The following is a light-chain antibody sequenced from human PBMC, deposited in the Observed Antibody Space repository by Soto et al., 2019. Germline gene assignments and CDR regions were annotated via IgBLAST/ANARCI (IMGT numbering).Light chain of an antibody. CDR2: GNH. J-gene: IGLJ7*01. CDR1: SSNIGASYD. Sequence: QSVLTQPPSVSGAPGQRVTISCTGSSSNIGASYDVHWYQHLPGGVPKLLIYGNHNRPSGVPDRVSGSKSGTSASLAITGLQAEDEADYYCQSYDSSLSGWVFGGGTQLTFL. CDR3: QSYDSSLSGWV. V-gene: IGLV1-40*01.